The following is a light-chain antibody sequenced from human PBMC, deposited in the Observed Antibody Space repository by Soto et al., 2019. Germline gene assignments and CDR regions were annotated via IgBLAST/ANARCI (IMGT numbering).Light chain of an antibody. J-gene: IGKJ4*01. CDR2: EES. CDR3: QQVKTYPRT. V-gene: IGKV1-9*01. CDR1: QAVTNN. Sequence: DIHLTQSPSFLSASVGDRVTITCRPSQAVTNNMAWYQQKTGKPPKLLIYEESTLHSGVPSRCCGRKSGTQVSLTIDSLQPEDFATYYCQQVKTYPRTFGGGSKVEIK.